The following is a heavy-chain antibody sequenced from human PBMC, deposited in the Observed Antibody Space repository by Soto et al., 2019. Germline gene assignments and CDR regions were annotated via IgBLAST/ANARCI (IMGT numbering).Heavy chain of an antibody. Sequence: EVQLVESGGGLVQPGGSLKLSCAVSGFTFSRYWMNWVRQAPGKGLEWVANIKQDGSEKYYVDSVKGQFTISRDNANNSLYLQMNSLRAADTAVYYCARDLSYDYWSGYYRYWHFDLWGRGTLVTVSS. CDR3: ARDLSYDYWSGYYRYWHFDL. V-gene: IGHV3-7*01. J-gene: IGHJ2*01. CDR1: GFTFSRYW. CDR2: IKQDGSEK. D-gene: IGHD3-3*01.